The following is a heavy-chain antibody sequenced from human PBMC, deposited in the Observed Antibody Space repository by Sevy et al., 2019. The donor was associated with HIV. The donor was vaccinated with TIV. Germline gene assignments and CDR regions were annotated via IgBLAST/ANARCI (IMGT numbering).Heavy chain of an antibody. V-gene: IGHV3-72*01. J-gene: IGHJ6*03. CDR1: GFAFSDHY. CDR2: IRNRPNRYTT. D-gene: IGHD2-21*01. Sequence: GGSLRLSCAASGFAFSDHYVDWVRQAPGKGLEWVGRIRNRPNRYTTEYAGSVEGRFTISRDDSRHSLYLQMNSLKTEDSDVYYCVRGPNCGVGGCQQISPYCLDVWGIGATVTVSS. CDR3: VRGPNCGVGGCQQISPYCLDV.